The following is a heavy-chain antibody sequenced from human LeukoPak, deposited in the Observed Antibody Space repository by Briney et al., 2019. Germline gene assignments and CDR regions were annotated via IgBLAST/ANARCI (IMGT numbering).Heavy chain of an antibody. CDR1: GGSISSYY. CDR2: IYYSGST. CDR3: ARGSYDSSGYYWD. Sequence: PSETLSLTCTVSGGSISSYYWSWIRQPPGKGLEWIGYIYYSGSTNYNPSLKSRVTISVDTSKNQFSLKLSSVTAADTAVYYCARGSYDSSGYYWDWGQGTLVTVSS. V-gene: IGHV4-59*01. D-gene: IGHD3-22*01. J-gene: IGHJ4*02.